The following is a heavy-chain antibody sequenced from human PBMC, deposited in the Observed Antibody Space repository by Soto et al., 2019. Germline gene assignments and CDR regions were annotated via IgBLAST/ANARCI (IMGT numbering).Heavy chain of an antibody. J-gene: IGHJ1*01. D-gene: IGHD2-15*01. CDR1: GFTFSSYA. V-gene: IGHV3-23*01. Sequence: GGSLRLSCAASGFTFSSYAMSWVRQAPGKGLEWVSAISGSGGSTYYADSVKGRFTISRDNSKNTLYLQMNSLRAEDTAVYYCAKDGSSSGVEVEYFQHWGQGTLVTVSS. CDR3: AKDGSSSGVEVEYFQH. CDR2: ISGSGGST.